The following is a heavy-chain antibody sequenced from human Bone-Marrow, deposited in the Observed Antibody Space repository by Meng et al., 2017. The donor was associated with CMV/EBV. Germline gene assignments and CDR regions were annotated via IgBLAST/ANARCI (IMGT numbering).Heavy chain of an antibody. Sequence: SEPLSLPCTASGGSISSSSYYWGWIRQPPGKGLEWIGSIYYSGSTYYNPSLKSRVTISVDTSKNQFSLKLSSVTAADTAVYYCARVGLDFWSGYYSYYYGMDVWGQGTTVTVSS. CDR2: IYYSGST. D-gene: IGHD3-3*01. J-gene: IGHJ6*02. CDR3: ARVGLDFWSGYYSYYYGMDV. CDR1: GGSISSSSYY. V-gene: IGHV4-39*01.